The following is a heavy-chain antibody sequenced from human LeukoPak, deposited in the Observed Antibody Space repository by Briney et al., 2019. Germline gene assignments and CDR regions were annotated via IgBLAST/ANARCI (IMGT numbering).Heavy chain of an antibody. CDR2: INTNTGNP. D-gene: IGHD2-15*01. CDR3: ARDTYCTGGRCYSRVGY. J-gene: IGHJ4*02. Sequence: ASVKVSCKASGYTFTNYPMNWVRQAPGQGLEWMGWINTNTGNPTYAQGFTERFVSPWDTSVTTAYLQINSLKPEDTAVYFCARDTYCTGGRCYSRVGYWGQGTVVTVSS. CDR1: GYTFTNYP. V-gene: IGHV7-4-1*02.